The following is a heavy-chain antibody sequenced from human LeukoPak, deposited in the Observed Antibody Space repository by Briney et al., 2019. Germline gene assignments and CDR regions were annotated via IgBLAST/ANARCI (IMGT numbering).Heavy chain of an antibody. CDR3: ARGRRGGGAVFRLYYYMDV. CDR1: GYTFTSYD. J-gene: IGHJ6*03. V-gene: IGHV1-8*01. Sequence: ASVKVSCKASGYTFTSYDINWVRQATGQGLEWMGWMNPNSGNTGYAQKLQGRVTMARNTSISTAYMELSSLRSEDTAVYYCARGRRGGGAVFRLYYYMDVWGKGTTVTVSS. D-gene: IGHD1-26*01. CDR2: MNPNSGNT.